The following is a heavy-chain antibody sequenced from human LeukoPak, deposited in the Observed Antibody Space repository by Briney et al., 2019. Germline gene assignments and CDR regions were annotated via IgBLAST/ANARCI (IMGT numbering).Heavy chain of an antibody. Sequence: PGWSLRPSCAASGFTFSTYGMHWVRQAPGKGLEWVAFIRADGSEKYYADSVKGQITISRDNSKNTLYLQMNSLRAEDTAVYYCAKDLYRSGFYPTTFDYWGQGTLVTVSS. D-gene: IGHD6-19*01. J-gene: IGHJ4*02. CDR1: GFTFSTYG. CDR3: AKDLYRSGFYPTTFDY. V-gene: IGHV3-30*02. CDR2: IRADGSEK.